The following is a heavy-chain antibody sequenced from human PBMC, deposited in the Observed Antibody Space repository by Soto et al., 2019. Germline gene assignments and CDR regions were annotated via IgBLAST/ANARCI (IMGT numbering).Heavy chain of an antibody. V-gene: IGHV3-49*03. J-gene: IGHJ6*02. CDR3: TRDSGVGRGGSYLFLSSYGMDV. D-gene: IGHD1-26*01. CDR1: GFTFGDYA. CDR2: SRSKAYCGTT. Sequence: PGGSLRVSNTASGFTFGDYAVSWFRQATGKGLEWVGFSRSKAYCGTTEYAASVKGRFTISRDDSKSIAYLQMNSLKTEDTAVYYCTRDSGVGRGGSYLFLSSYGMDVWGQGTTVTVSS.